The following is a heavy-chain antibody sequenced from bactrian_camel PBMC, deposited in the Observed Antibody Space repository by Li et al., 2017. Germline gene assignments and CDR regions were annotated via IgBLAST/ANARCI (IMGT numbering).Heavy chain of an antibody. V-gene: IGHV3S53*01. D-gene: IGHD2*01. J-gene: IGHJ4*01. CDR1: RYTRTNYC. Sequence: QVQLVESGGGSVQAGGSLRLSCAGSRYTRTNYCMGWFRQAPGMEREGVAAVGSIGGTVYADSVKGRFTISKDNVKTTVNLQMDSLKPEDTAMYYCAARRRISASCVGAVVWGQGTQVTVS. CDR3: AARRRISASCVGAVV. CDR2: VGSIGGT.